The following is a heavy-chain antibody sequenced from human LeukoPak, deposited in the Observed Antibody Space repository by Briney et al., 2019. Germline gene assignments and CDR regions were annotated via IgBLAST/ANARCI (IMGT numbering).Heavy chain of an antibody. D-gene: IGHD1-7*01. V-gene: IGHV1-2*02. CDR2: INPNSGGT. CDR3: AITTWNYRMDY. J-gene: IGHJ4*02. Sequence: GSSVKLSCKSPAYTFTCYYIHWVRQAPGQGLEWMGWINPNSGGTNYTHRFKGTVTMTRDTFISTAYMELGRVTSDDTAVFYCAITTWNYRMDYWGQGTLVTVSS. CDR1: AYTFTCYY.